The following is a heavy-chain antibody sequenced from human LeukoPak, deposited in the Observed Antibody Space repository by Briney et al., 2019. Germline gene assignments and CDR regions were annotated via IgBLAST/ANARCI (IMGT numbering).Heavy chain of an antibody. V-gene: IGHV3-21*01. CDR1: GFTFSSYS. CDR2: ISSSSSYI. Sequence: GGSLRLSCAASGFTFSSYSMNWVRQAPGKGLEWVSSISSSSSYIYYADSVKGRFTISRDNAKNSLYLQMNSLRAEDTAVYYCARDQPTYSSGWYSGAFDIWGQGTMVTVSS. J-gene: IGHJ3*02. CDR3: ARDQPTYSSGWYSGAFDI. D-gene: IGHD6-19*01.